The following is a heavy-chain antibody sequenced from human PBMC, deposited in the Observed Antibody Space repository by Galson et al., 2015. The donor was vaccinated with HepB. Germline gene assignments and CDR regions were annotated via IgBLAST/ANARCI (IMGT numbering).Heavy chain of an antibody. CDR3: ARSAAGPFDY. CDR2: ISYDGSNR. Sequence: SLRLSCAASGFTFSSYAMHWVRQAPGKGLEWVAVISYDGSNRYYADSVKGRFTISRDNSKNTLYLQMNSLRAGDTAVYYCARSAAGPFDYWGQGTLVTVSS. J-gene: IGHJ4*02. D-gene: IGHD6-13*01. CDR1: GFTFSSYA. V-gene: IGHV3-30*04.